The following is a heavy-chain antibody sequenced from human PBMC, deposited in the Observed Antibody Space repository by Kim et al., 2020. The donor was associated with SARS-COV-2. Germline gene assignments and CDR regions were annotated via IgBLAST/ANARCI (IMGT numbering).Heavy chain of an antibody. V-gene: IGHV4-4*07. D-gene: IGHD2-15*01. J-gene: IGHJ6*04. CDR1: GGSISSYY. CDR3: ARDIGGGSCCSSDYFGIDV. CDR2: IYTSGST. Sequence: SETLSLTCTVSGGSISSYYWNWIRQPAGKGLEWIGRIYTSGSTNYNPALKSRVTMSLDTSKNQFSLKLSSVTAADPAVYYCARDIGGGSCCSSDYFGIDVWGAGATGTVSS.